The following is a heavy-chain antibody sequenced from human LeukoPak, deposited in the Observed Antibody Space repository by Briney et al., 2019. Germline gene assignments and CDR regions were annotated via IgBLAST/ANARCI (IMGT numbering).Heavy chain of an antibody. D-gene: IGHD3-9*01. Sequence: PGGSLRLSCAASGFTFNTFNMNCVRQAPGKGLEWVSSITSGGDYIYYADSVKGRFTTSRDNAKNSLSLQLNSLRVEDTAVYYCARGHYDVLAASYKWTPDYWGQGTLVTVSS. CDR2: ITSGGDYI. V-gene: IGHV3-21*01. CDR3: ARGHYDVLAASYKWTPDY. J-gene: IGHJ4*02. CDR1: GFTFNTFN.